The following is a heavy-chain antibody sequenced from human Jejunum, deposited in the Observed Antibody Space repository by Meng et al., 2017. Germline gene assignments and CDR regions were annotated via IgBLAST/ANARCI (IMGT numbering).Heavy chain of an antibody. J-gene: IGHJ4*02. D-gene: IGHD1-14*01. V-gene: IGHV4-34*01. CDR1: GGSSSGFY. CDR2: IHPSGST. Sequence: QVRLLQWGEGLLKPSETLSLTCAVYGGSSSGFYLSWIRQPPGKGLEWIGEIHPSGSTDYNPSLKSRLTISLDTSKNQFSLSLNSATAADTGIYYCTRGTDRAKSGDYWGQGTLVTVSS. CDR3: TRGTDRAKSGDY.